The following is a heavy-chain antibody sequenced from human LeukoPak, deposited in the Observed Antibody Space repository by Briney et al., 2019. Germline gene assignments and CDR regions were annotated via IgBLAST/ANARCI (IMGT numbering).Heavy chain of an antibody. Sequence: GGSLRLSCAASGFIFSSYGMNWVCQAPGKGLEWVSYISSSSSTIYYADSVKGRFTISRDNAKNSLYLQMNSLRAEDTAVYYCARVFIGDYGDYQFDYWGQGTLVTVSS. J-gene: IGHJ4*02. V-gene: IGHV3-48*01. CDR3: ARVFIGDYGDYQFDY. CDR2: ISSSSSTI. CDR1: GFIFSSYG. D-gene: IGHD4-17*01.